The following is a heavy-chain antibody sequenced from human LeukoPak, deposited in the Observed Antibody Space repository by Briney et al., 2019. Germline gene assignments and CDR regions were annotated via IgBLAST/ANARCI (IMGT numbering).Heavy chain of an antibody. CDR3: ARDPRLGSSSWYGYYYMDV. Sequence: GGSLRLSCAASGFTFSSYSMNWVRQAPGKGLEWVSSISSSSSYIYCADSVKGRFTISRDNAKNSLYLQMNSLRAEDTAVYYCARDPRLGSSSWYGYYYMDVWGKGTTVTVSS. V-gene: IGHV3-21*01. CDR1: GFTFSSYS. D-gene: IGHD6-13*01. J-gene: IGHJ6*03. CDR2: ISSSSSYI.